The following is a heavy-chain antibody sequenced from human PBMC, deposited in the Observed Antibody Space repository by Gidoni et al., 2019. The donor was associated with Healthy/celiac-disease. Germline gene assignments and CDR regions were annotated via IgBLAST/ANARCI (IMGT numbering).Heavy chain of an antibody. CDR3: ARGNRDGYNLFDY. J-gene: IGHJ4*02. D-gene: IGHD5-12*01. Sequence: QVQLQESGPGLVKPSETLSLTCTVSGGPISSYYWSWIRQPPGKGLEWIGYIYYSGSTNYNPSLKSRVTISVDTSKNQFSLKLSSVTAADTAVYYCARGNRDGYNLFDYWGQGTLVTVSS. CDR2: IYYSGST. V-gene: IGHV4-59*01. CDR1: GGPISSYY.